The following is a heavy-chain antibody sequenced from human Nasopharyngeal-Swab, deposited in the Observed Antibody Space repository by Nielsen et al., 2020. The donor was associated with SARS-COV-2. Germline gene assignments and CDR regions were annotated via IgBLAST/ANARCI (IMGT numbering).Heavy chain of an antibody. CDR2: ISSSSSTI. V-gene: IGHV3-48*04. J-gene: IGHJ4*02. CDR3: ARVITSQNIVIPLGGQFDY. D-gene: IGHD2/OR15-2a*01. Sequence: VRQAPGKGLEWVSYISSSSSTIYYADSVKGRFTISRDNAKNSLYLQMNSLRAEDTAVYYCARVITSQNIVIPLGGQFDYWGQGTLVTVSS.